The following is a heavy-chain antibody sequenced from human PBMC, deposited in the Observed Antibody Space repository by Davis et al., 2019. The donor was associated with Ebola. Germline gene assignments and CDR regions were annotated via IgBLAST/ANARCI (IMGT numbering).Heavy chain of an antibody. CDR3: ARDTEGSVVVIAVSFDY. CDR1: GFTFSSYW. V-gene: IGHV3-7*01. J-gene: IGHJ4*02. CDR2: IKQAGSEK. Sequence: PGGSLRLSCAASGFTFSSYWMSWVRQAPGKGLERVANIKQAGSEKYYVDSVKGRFTISRDNAKNSLYLQMNSLRAEDTAVYYCARDTEGSVVVIAVSFDYWGQGTLVTVSS. D-gene: IGHD2-21*01.